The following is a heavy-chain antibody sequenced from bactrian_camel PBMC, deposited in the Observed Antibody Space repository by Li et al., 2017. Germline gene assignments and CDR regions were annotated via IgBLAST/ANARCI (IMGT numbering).Heavy chain of an antibody. V-gene: IGHV3-2*01. CDR2: MHTKNSNT. Sequence: HVQLVESGGGSVESGGSLKLSCVVGGNAFSTVCMSWFRQTPGKEREGVAAMHTKNSNTYYADSVKGRFTVSKDSDQNIMYLQMNNLKPEDAGLYRCVAESLCAWLGTTEGYFGQGTQVTVS. CDR1: GNAFSTVC. J-gene: IGHJ4*01. D-gene: IGHD3*01.